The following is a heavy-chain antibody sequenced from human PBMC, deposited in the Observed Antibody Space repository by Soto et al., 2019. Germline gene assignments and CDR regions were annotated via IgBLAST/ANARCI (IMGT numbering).Heavy chain of an antibody. V-gene: IGHV4-59*01. CDR3: ARVGDSYGDYEEHWFDP. CDR2: IYYRGST. J-gene: IGHJ5*02. CDR1: GGSIRSYY. D-gene: IGHD4-17*01. Sequence: QVQLQESGPGLVKPSETLSLTCTVSGGSIRSYYWSWIRQPPGKGLEWIGYIYYRGSTNYNLSLKSRVTISVDTSKNQFSLKLSSVTAADTAVYYCARVGDSYGDYEEHWFDPWGQGTLVTVSS.